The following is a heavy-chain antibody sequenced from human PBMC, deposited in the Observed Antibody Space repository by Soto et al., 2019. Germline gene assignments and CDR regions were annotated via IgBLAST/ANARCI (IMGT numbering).Heavy chain of an antibody. J-gene: IGHJ4*02. CDR2: ISGSGGST. CDR3: AKRADYDILTGYSAFAY. CDR1: GVTCIGYA. D-gene: IGHD3-9*01. Sequence: GGSKRVSCAAAGVTCIGYAGSWVRQATGKGLEWVSAISGSGGSTYYADSVKGRFTISRDNSKNTLYLQMNSLRAEDTAVYYCAKRADYDILTGYSAFAYRGQGTLVTVSS. V-gene: IGHV3-23*01.